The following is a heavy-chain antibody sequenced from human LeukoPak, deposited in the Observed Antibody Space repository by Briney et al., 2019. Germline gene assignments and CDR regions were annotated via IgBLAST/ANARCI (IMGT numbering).Heavy chain of an antibody. CDR2: IYDIGNT. V-gene: IGHV3-53*01. CDR1: GFTVSSNY. CDR3: ARGGMRRPYDC. Sequence: GGSLRLSCAVSGFTVSSNYMSWVRQAPGKGLEWVSVIYDIGNTYYADSVKGRFTISRDTSKNTAYLQMNSLRAEDTAVYYCARGGMRRPYDCWGQGALVTVSS. D-gene: IGHD1-14*01. J-gene: IGHJ4*02.